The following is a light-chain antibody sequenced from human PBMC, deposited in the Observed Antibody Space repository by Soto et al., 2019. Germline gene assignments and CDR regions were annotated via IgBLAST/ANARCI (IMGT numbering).Light chain of an antibody. CDR1: QTFRSY. Sequence: EIVMTQSTASLSLSPGERATLSCRASQTFRSYLAWYQQTPGQAPRLLIYDASNRSTGIPAMFSGSGSGTGFSLSNSSLEPEYSSFYYSQQRSQWPPRFTFGPGTKVHIK. CDR2: DAS. J-gene: IGKJ3*01. V-gene: IGKV3-11*01. CDR3: QQRSQWPPRFT.